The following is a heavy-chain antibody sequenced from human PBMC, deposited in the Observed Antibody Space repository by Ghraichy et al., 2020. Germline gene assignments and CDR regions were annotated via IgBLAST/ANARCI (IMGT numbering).Heavy chain of an antibody. CDR2: ISGSGGST. CDR3: AKGDYYDSSGYCDY. Sequence: GGSLRLSCAASGFTFSSYAMSWVRQAPGKGLEWVSAISGSGGSTYYADSVKGRFTISRDNSKNTLYLQMNSLRAEDKAVYYCAKGDYYDSSGYCDYWGQGTLVTVSS. J-gene: IGHJ4*02. D-gene: IGHD3-22*01. CDR1: GFTFSSYA. V-gene: IGHV3-23*01.